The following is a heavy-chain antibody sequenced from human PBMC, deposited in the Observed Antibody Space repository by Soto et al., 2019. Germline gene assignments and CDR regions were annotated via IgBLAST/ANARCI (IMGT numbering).Heavy chain of an antibody. CDR2: INSDGSST. J-gene: IGHJ5*02. V-gene: IGHV3-74*01. D-gene: IGHD3-10*01. Sequence: EVQLVESGGGLVQPGGSLRLSCAASGFTFSSYWMHWVRQAPGKGLVWVSRINSDGSSTSYADSVKGRFTISRDNAKNTLYLQMNSLRAEDTAVYYCARPAMVRGVPRIDPWGQGTLVTVSS. CDR3: ARPAMVRGVPRIDP. CDR1: GFTFSSYW.